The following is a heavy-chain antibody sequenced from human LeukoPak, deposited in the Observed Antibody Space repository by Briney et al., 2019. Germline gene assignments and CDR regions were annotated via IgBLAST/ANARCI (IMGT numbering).Heavy chain of an antibody. Sequence: SGPVLVKPTETLTLTCTDPGFSLSNARMGGSWIRQPPGKALEWLAHIFSNDEKSYRTSLKSRLTISKDTSKSQVVLTMPNMDPVDTATYYCARIRTPNILTGYQDYWGQGTLVTVSS. CDR3: ARIRTPNILTGYQDY. CDR1: GFSLSNARMG. CDR2: IFSNDEK. D-gene: IGHD3-9*01. J-gene: IGHJ4*02. V-gene: IGHV2-26*01.